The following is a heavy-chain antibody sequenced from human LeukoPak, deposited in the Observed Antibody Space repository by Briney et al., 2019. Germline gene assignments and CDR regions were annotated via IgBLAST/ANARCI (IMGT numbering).Heavy chain of an antibody. CDR2: ISYDGSNK. Sequence: GGSLRLSCAASGFTFSSYAMHWVRQAPGKGLEWVAVISYDGSNKYYADSVKGRFTISRDNSKNTLYLQMNSLRAEDTAVYYCAKDPSYYYTPRSVDYWGQGTLVTVSS. CDR3: AKDPSYYYTPRSVDY. D-gene: IGHD3-10*01. V-gene: IGHV3-30-3*01. J-gene: IGHJ4*02. CDR1: GFTFSSYA.